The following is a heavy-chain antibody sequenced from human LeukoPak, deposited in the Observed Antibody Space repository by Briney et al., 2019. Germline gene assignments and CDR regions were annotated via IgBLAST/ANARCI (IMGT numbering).Heavy chain of an antibody. CDR2: IVPMFDTE. D-gene: IGHD2-8*01. J-gene: IGHJ5*02. CDR1: GGTFSNYA. Sequence: GSLLKVSCKASGGTFSNYAINWVRQAPGQGLEWMGGIVPMFDTENYAQKFQGRVTITTDESPSTVYMELTSLRSEDTAVYYCARPPPYCPNGACRYTDRNWFDTWGQGTLVTVSS. CDR3: ARPPPYCPNGACRYTDRNWFDT. V-gene: IGHV1-69*05.